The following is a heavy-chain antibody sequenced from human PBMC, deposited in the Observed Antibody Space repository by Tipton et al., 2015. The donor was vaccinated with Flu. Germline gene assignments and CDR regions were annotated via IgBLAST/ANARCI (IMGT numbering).Heavy chain of an antibody. V-gene: IGHV3-30*02. CDR1: GFTFSSYG. J-gene: IGHJ4*02. Sequence: SLRLSCAASGFTFSSYGMHWVRQAPGKGLEWVAFIRYDGSNKYYADSVKGRFTISRDNSKNTLYLQMNSLRAEDTAVYYCAKDSGYDSAFDYWGQGTLVTVSS. CDR2: IRYDGSNK. CDR3: AKDSGYDSAFDY. D-gene: IGHD5-12*01.